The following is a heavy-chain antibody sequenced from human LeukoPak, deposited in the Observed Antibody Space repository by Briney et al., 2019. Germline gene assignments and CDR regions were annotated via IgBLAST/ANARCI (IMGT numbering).Heavy chain of an antibody. Sequence: GGSLRLSCAASGFTVSSNYMSWVRQAPGKGLEWVSVIYSGGSTYYADSVKGRFSISRDDSKNTLDLQMNSLRAEDTAVYYCAREQRYYDSSGYYGIDYWGQGTLVTVSS. D-gene: IGHD3-22*01. J-gene: IGHJ4*02. CDR1: GFTVSSNY. CDR2: IYSGGST. V-gene: IGHV3-53*01. CDR3: AREQRYYDSSGYYGIDY.